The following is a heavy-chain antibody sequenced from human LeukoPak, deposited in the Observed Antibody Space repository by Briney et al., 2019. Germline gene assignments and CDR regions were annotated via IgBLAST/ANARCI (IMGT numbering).Heavy chain of an antibody. D-gene: IGHD3-22*01. CDR1: GYTFTGYY. CDR3: ARSDYYDSSGYDY. Sequence: ASVKVSCKASGYTFTGYYMHWVRQAPGQGLEWMGWINPNSGGTNYAQKFQGRVTMTRDTSISTAYMELSRLRSDDTAAYYCARSDYYDSSGYDYWGQGTLVTVSS. CDR2: INPNSGGT. J-gene: IGHJ4*02. V-gene: IGHV1-2*02.